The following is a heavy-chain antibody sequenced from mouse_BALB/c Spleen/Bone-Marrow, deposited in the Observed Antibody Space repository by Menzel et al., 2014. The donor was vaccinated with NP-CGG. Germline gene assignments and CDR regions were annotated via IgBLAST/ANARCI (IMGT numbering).Heavy chain of an antibody. J-gene: IGHJ2*01. CDR2: IHPNSGNT. CDR3: ARELGRGYYFDY. CDR1: GYTFTSSW. D-gene: IGHD4-1*01. Sequence: VQLQQSGSVLVRPGASVKLSCKASGYTFTSSWMHWAKQRPGQGLEWIGEIHPNSGNTNYNEKFKGKARLTVDTSSSTAYVDLSSLTSEDSAVYYCARELGRGYYFDYWGQGTTLTVSS. V-gene: IGHV1S130*01.